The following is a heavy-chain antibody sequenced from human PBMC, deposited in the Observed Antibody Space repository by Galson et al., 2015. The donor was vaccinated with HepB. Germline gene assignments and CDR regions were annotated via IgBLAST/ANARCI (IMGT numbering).Heavy chain of an antibody. CDR1: GFTFNSYG. CDR3: AREGSSGSGTYYPPYYYGLDV. J-gene: IGHJ6*02. D-gene: IGHD3-10*01. Sequence: SLRLSCAASGFTFNSYGVHWVRQAPGKGLEWVAIISYDGSNKYYGDLVKGRFTISRDNSKHTLYLQMNSLRGDDTAVYYCAREGSSGSGTYYPPYYYGLDVWGQGTTVTVSS. CDR2: ISYDGSNK. V-gene: IGHV3-30*03.